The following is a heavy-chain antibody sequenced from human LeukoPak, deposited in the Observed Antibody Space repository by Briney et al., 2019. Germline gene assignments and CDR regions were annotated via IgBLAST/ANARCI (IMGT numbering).Heavy chain of an antibody. J-gene: IGHJ4*02. CDR2: VSSDGSIK. D-gene: IGHD6-13*01. Sequence: GGSLRLSCAASGFTFSSYGIHWVRQAPGKGLEWVAVVSSDGSIKYYADSGKGRFTISRDTSKNTVYLQMNSLGTEDTAFYYCARGYSSSWLGYFDYWGQGTLVTVSS. V-gene: IGHV3-30*03. CDR3: ARGYSSSWLGYFDY. CDR1: GFTFSSYG.